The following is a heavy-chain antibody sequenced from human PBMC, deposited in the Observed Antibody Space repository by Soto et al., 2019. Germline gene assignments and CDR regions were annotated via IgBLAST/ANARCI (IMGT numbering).Heavy chain of an antibody. V-gene: IGHV1-8*01. CDR3: ARGDLYSCYNKCYYYYDTHV. D-gene: IGHD5-12*01. J-gene: IGHJ6*02. CDR2: MNPNSGNT. Sequence: VASVKVSCKASGYTFTSYDINWVRQATGQGLEWMGWMNPNSGNTGYAQKFQGRVTMTRNTSISTAYMELSSLRSEDTAVYYCARGDLYSCYNKCYYYYDTHVRCQ. CDR1: GYTFTSYD.